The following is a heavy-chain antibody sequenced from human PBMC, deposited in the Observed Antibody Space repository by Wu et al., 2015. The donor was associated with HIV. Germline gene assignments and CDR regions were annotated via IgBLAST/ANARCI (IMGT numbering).Heavy chain of an antibody. CDR3: ARGGVYGVNVGDYSYYYYIDV. CDR2: ISIYNGQT. CDR1: GYTFTDYN. J-gene: IGHJ6*03. V-gene: IGHV1-18*04. D-gene: IGHD4-23*01. Sequence: QVQLVQSGPEVKKPGASVKVSCKASGYTFTDYNLHWVRQAPGQGLEWLGWISIYNGQTESAQMVQGRVTMTTDTSTSSAYMELRSLRSDDTAVYYCARGGVYGVNVGDYSYYYYIDVWGKGTTVTVSS.